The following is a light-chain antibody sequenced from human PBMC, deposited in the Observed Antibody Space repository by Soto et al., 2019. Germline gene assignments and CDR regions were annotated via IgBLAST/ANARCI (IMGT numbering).Light chain of an antibody. CDR2: DAS. Sequence: IVLTPSPVTRSFSPGARATLSCRASQSVSIRSLAWYRQKPGQAPRLLIFDASSRATGIPDRFSGSGSGTDSTLTISRPEPEDFAVFYCQQYGISPWTFGQGTKVDI. J-gene: IGKJ1*01. V-gene: IGKV3-20*01. CDR1: QSVSIRS. CDR3: QQYGISPWT.